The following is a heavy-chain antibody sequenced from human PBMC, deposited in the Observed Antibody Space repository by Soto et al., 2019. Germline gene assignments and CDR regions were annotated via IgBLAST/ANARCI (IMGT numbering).Heavy chain of an antibody. CDR2: INHSGST. V-gene: IGHV4-34*01. J-gene: IGHJ1*01. D-gene: IGHD2-8*01. CDR1: GGSFSGYY. Sequence: QVQLQQWGAGLLKPSETLSLTCAVYGGSFSGYYWSWIRQPPGKGREWIGEINHSGSTNYNPSLNSRVTISVDTSKDQVSLKLSSVTAADTAVYYWARGVYCTNGVCPQYFQHWGQGTLVTVSS. CDR3: ARGVYCTNGVCPQYFQH.